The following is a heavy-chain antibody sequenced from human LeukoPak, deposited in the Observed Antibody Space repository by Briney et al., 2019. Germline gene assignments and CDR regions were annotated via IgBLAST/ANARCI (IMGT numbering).Heavy chain of an antibody. Sequence: PSQTLSLTCTVSGGSISSGSYYWSWIRQPAGKGLEWIGRIYTSGSTNYNPSLKSRVTISVDTSKNQFSLKLTSVTAADTAVYYCARRSSRDYWYFDLWGRGTLVTVSS. CDR3: ARRSSRDYWYFDL. CDR2: IYTSGST. V-gene: IGHV4-61*02. D-gene: IGHD6-13*01. J-gene: IGHJ2*01. CDR1: GGSISSGSYY.